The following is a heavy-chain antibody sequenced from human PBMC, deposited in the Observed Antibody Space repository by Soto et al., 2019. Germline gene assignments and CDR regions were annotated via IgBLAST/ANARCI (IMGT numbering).Heavy chain of an antibody. V-gene: IGHV4-59*01. CDR3: ARAIYSSSVDY. CDR2: IYYSGRT. CDR1: GGSISSYY. D-gene: IGHD6-6*01. J-gene: IGHJ4*02. Sequence: QVQLQESGPGLVKPSETLSLTCTVSGGSISSYYWSWIRQPPGKGLEWIGYIYYSGRTNYNPSLKSRVTISVDTSKNQFSLKLSSVTAADTAVYYCARAIYSSSVDYWGQGTLVTVSS.